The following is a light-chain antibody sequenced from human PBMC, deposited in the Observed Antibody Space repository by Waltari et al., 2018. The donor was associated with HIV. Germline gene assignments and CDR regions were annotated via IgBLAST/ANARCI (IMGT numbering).Light chain of an antibody. V-gene: IGLV1-44*01. J-gene: IGLJ2*01. Sequence: QSVLTQPPSASGTPGQRVTISCSGSSSNIGSSPVNWYQHLPGTAPKLLRYINYLRPAGVPDRCSGSKSGTSASLAISGLQSEDEADYFCAAWDDSLKGVVFGGGTKLTVL. CDR3: AAWDDSLKGVV. CDR1: SSNIGSSP. CDR2: INY.